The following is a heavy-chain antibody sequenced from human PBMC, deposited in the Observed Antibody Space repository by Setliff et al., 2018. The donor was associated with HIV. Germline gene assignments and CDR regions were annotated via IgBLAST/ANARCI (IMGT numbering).Heavy chain of an antibody. CDR1: GGSISSTSYY. J-gene: IGHJ5*02. CDR3: ARRWVIAAGNWFDP. V-gene: IGHV4-39*01. D-gene: IGHD6-13*01. CDR2: IYYSGST. Sequence: SETLSLTCTVSGGSISSTSYYWGWIRQPPGTGLEWIGSIYYSGSTYYNPSLKSRVTISVDTSKNQFSLKLSSVTAADTAVYYCARRWVIAAGNWFDPWGQGTLVTVSS.